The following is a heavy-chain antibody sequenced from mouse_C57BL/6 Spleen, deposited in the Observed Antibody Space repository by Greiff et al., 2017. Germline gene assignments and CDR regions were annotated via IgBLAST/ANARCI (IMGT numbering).Heavy chain of an antibody. D-gene: IGHD1-1*01. Sequence: QVQLQQSGAELVKPGASVKVSCKASGYTFTSYWMHWVKQRPGQGLEWIGRIHPSDSDTNYNQKFKGKATLTVDKSSSTAYMQLSSLTAEDSAVYYCAMGYYGYYYAMDYWGQGTSVTVSS. CDR1: GYTFTSYW. CDR3: AMGYYGYYYAMDY. V-gene: IGHV1-74*01. CDR2: IHPSDSDT. J-gene: IGHJ4*01.